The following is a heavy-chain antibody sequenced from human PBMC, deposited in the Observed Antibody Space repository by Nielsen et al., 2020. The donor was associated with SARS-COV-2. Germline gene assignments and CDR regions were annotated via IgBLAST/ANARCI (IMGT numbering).Heavy chain of an antibody. Sequence: GESLKISCAASGFTFKNYAMSWVRQAPGKGLEWVSAISGSGEKTYYTDAVKGRFTISRDNSKNTLYLQMNSLRAEDTAVYYCARDLVYYGMDVWGQGTTVTVSS. J-gene: IGHJ6*02. CDR1: GFTFKNYA. V-gene: IGHV3-23*01. CDR2: ISGSGEKT. D-gene: IGHD2-15*01. CDR3: ARDLVYYGMDV.